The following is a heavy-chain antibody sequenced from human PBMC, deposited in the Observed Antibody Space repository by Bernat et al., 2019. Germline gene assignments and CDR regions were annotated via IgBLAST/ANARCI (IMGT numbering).Heavy chain of an antibody. CDR2: ISGSGGTT. D-gene: IGHD3-16*02. CDR1: GFTFSSYA. Sequence: VQLMESGGGVVQPGGSLRLSCAASGFTFSSYAMSWVRQAPGKGLEWVSAISGSGGTTYYADSVKGRFTISRDNSKNTLYLQMNSLRAEDTAVYYCAKEHDYIWGSYRGWGQGTLVTVSS. J-gene: IGHJ4*02. V-gene: IGHV3-23*01. CDR3: AKEHDYIWGSYRG.